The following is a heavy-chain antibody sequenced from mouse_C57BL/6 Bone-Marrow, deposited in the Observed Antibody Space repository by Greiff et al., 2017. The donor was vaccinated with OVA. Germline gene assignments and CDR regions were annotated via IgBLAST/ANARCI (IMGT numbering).Heavy chain of an antibody. V-gene: IGHV5-17*01. D-gene: IGHD1-1*01. CDR1: GFTFSDYG. CDR3: ARCVGYDGSSYDWYFDV. J-gene: IGHJ1*03. CDR2: ISSGSSTI. Sequence: EVQGVESGGGLVKPGGSLKLSCAASGFTFSDYGMHWVRQAPEKGLEWVAYISSGSSTIYYADTVKGRFTISRDNAKNTLFLQMTSLRSEDTAMYDCARCVGYDGSSYDWYFDVWGTGTTVTVSS.